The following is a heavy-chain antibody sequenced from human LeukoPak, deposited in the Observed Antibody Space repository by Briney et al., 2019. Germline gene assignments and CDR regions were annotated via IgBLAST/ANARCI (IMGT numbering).Heavy chain of an antibody. J-gene: IGHJ3*02. V-gene: IGHV2-5*01. CDR3: AHRRVDTGRLKNYYDSVDI. Sequence: SGATLVKPTQTRILPCTFSEFSLSTGGGGVGWVRQPPRKALEWLVLIYLNDDKLYNPSLKSRLTINKDNSKNQVVLTKTNMDPVETATYYCAHRRVDTGRLKNYYDSVDIWGQGTMVTVSS. CDR1: EFSLSTGGGG. D-gene: IGHD1-26*01. CDR2: IYLNDDK.